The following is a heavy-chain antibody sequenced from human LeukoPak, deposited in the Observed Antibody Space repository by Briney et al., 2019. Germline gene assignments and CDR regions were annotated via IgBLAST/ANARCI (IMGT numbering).Heavy chain of an antibody. D-gene: IGHD4-17*01. CDR3: ARLYGVKGYYYYYMDV. CDR2: IYYSGST. J-gene: IGHJ6*03. CDR1: GGSISSSSYY. Sequence: SETLSLTCTVSGGSISSSSYYWGWIRQPPGKRLEWIGSIYYSGSTYYNPSLKSRVTISVDTSKDQFSLKLSSVTAADTAVYYCARLYGVKGYYYYYMDVWGKGTTVTVSS. V-gene: IGHV4-39*01.